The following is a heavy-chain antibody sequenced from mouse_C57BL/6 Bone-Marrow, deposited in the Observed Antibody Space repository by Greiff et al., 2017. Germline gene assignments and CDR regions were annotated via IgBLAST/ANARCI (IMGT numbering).Heavy chain of an antibody. J-gene: IGHJ3*01. CDR2: ISYDGSN. Sequence: EVQVVESGPGLVKPSQSLSLTCSVTGYSITSGYYWNWIRQFPGNKLEWMGYISYDGSNNYKPSLKNRISITRDTSKNQFFLKLNSVTTEDTATYYCARNDDGFAYWGQGTLVTVSA. CDR3: ARNDDGFAY. CDR1: GYSITSGYY. D-gene: IGHD2-12*01. V-gene: IGHV3-6*01.